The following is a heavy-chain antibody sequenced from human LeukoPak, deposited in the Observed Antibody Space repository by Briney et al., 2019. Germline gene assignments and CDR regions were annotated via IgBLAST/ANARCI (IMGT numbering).Heavy chain of an antibody. J-gene: IGHJ6*02. CDR1: GFTFSSYA. Sequence: GGSLRLSCAASGFTFSSYAMHWVRQAPGKGLEWVAVISYDGSNKYYADSVKGRITISRDNSKNTLYLQMNSLRAEDTAVYYCARRNAMDVWGQGTTVIVFS. CDR2: ISYDGSNK. CDR3: ARRNAMDV. V-gene: IGHV3-30-3*01.